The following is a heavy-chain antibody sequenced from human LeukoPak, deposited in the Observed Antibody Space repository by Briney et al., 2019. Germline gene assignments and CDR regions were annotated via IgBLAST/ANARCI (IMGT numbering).Heavy chain of an antibody. J-gene: IGHJ6*03. Sequence: PGGSLRLSCAASGFTVSSNYMSWVRQAPGKGLEWVSVIYSGGSTYYADSVKGRFTISRDNSKNTLYLQMNSLRAEDTAVYYRAREGSGSYYPYYYYYMDVWGKGTTVTVSS. CDR1: GFTVSSNY. V-gene: IGHV3-53*01. CDR2: IYSGGST. CDR3: AREGSGSYYPYYYYYMDV. D-gene: IGHD3-10*01.